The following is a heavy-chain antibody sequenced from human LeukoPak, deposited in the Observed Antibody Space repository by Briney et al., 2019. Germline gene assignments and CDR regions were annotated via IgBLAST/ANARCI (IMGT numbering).Heavy chain of an antibody. CDR2: IRYDGSSK. CDR3: AKDRGLYSSSLYFDY. D-gene: IGHD6-13*01. V-gene: IGHV3-30*02. CDR1: GFTFSSYG. Sequence: GGSLRLSCAASGFTFSSYGMHWVRQAPGKGLEWVAFIRYDGSSKYYADSVKGRFTISRDNSKNTLYLQMNSLRAEDTAVYYCAKDRGLYSSSLYFDYWGQGTLVTVSS. J-gene: IGHJ4*02.